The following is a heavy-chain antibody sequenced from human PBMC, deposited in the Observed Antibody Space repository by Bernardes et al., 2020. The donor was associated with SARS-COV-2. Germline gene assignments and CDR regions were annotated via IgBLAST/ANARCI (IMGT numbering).Heavy chain of an antibody. CDR1: GYTVTELS. CDR3: ATVPVVITTNWFDP. J-gene: IGHJ5*02. CDR2: FNPDDGET. D-gene: IGHD3-22*01. V-gene: IGHV1-24*01. Sequence: ASVKVSCKVSGYTVTELSIHWVRQAPGKGLEWMGGFNPDDGETIYAQQFQGRVTMIEDTSTDTAYMELSSLKSEDTAVYYCATVPVVITTNWFDPWGQGTLVTVSP.